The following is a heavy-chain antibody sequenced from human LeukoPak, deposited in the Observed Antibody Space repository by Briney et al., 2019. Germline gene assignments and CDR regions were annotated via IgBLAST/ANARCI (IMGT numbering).Heavy chain of an antibody. V-gene: IGHV4-34*01. Sequence: SETLSLTCAVYGGSFSAYYWMWIRQPPGKGLEWIVEINHSASNNYNTSLKRRVTISVETSKTHFFLQLSSMTAADTAVYYWARGRNSYSSGWFRGYGMDVWGKETTVSVSS. CDR1: GGSFSAYY. D-gene: IGHD6-19*01. CDR3: ARGRNSYSSGWFRGYGMDV. CDR2: INHSASN. J-gene: IGHJ6*04.